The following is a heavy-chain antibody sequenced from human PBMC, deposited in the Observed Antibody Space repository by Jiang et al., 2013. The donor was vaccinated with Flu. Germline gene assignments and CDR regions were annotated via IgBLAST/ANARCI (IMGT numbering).Heavy chain of an antibody. CDR1: GDTFANYG. D-gene: IGHD4-17*01. V-gene: IGHV1-69*06. CDR3: ARVKDDYGNFANWFDP. CDR2: MNPSFGTT. Sequence: VQSGSELKEPGSSVKVSCKASGDTFANYGITWVRQAPGQGLEWVGGMNPSFGTTYYAQRLQGRVMITADKSTSTVYMELSSLRSDDTAIYYCARVKDDYGNFANWFDPWAREPWSPSP. J-gene: IGHJ5*02.